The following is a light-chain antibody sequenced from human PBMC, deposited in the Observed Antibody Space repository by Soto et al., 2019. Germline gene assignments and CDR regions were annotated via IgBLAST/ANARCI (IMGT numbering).Light chain of an antibody. CDR1: QSVLYSSNNKNY. J-gene: IGKJ1*01. CDR3: QQYYNTPWT. V-gene: IGKV4-1*01. Sequence: DIVMTQSPDSLAVSLGERATINCKSSQSVLYSSNNKNYLTWYQQKPGQPPKLLIYWASTRESGVPDRFSGSGSGTDVTLTISSLQAEDVAVYYCQQYYNTPWTFGQGTKVEI. CDR2: WAS.